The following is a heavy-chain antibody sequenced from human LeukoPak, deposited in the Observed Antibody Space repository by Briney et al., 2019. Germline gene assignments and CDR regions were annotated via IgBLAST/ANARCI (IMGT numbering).Heavy chain of an antibody. Sequence: PGGSLRLSCAASGFTFSSYGMQWVRQAPGKGLEWVAVISYDGSNKYYVDSVKGRFTISRDNSKNTLYLQMNSLRADDSAVYYCANGGGHTAMKTYYFEYWGQGTLVTVSS. V-gene: IGHV3-30*18. CDR2: ISYDGSNK. D-gene: IGHD5-18*01. J-gene: IGHJ4*02. CDR3: ANGGGHTAMKTYYFEY. CDR1: GFTFSSYG.